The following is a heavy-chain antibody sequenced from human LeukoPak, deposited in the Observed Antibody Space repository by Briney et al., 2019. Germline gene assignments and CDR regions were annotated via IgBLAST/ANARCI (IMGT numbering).Heavy chain of an antibody. CDR2: ISFSGTTM. Sequence: PGGSLRLSCAASGFTFSTYDMNWVRQAPGKGLEWVSYISFSGTTMYYADSVKGRLTISRDNAENSLYLQMNSLRAEDTAVYYCARDWVAVGGDYMDVWGKGTTVTISS. D-gene: IGHD2-15*01. J-gene: IGHJ6*03. CDR3: ARDWVAVGGDYMDV. V-gene: IGHV3-48*03. CDR1: GFTFSTYD.